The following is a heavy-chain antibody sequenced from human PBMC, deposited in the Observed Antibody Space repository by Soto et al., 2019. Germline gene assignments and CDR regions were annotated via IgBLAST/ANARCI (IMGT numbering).Heavy chain of an antibody. D-gene: IGHD2-2*01. J-gene: IGHJ4*02. Sequence: GGSLRLSCTASGFTFGDYAMSWFRQAPGKGLEWVGFIRSKAYGGTTEYAASVKGRFTISRDDSKSIAYLQMNSLKTEDTAVYYCTRASGSLTSIGYCSSTSCYCSGGSCYVLFDYWGQGTLVTVSS. CDR3: TRASGSLTSIGYCSSTSCYCSGGSCYVLFDY. V-gene: IGHV3-49*03. CDR2: IRSKAYGGTT. CDR1: GFTFGDYA.